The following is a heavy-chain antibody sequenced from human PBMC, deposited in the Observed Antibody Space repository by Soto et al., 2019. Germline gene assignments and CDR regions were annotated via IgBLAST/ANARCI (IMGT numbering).Heavy chain of an antibody. Sequence: QVQLVESGGGVVQPGRSLRLSCAASGFTFSSYGMHWVRQAPGKGLEWVAVIWYDGSNKYYADSVKGRFTISRDNSKNTLYLQMNSLRAEDTAVYYCARDGYNYDAFDIWGQGTMVTVSS. CDR3: ARDGYNYDAFDI. V-gene: IGHV3-33*01. J-gene: IGHJ3*02. CDR1: GFTFSSYG. D-gene: IGHD5-12*01. CDR2: IWYDGSNK.